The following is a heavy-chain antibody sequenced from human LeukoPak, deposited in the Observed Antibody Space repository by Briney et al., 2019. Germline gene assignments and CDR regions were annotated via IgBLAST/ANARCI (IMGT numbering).Heavy chain of an antibody. Sequence: GGSLRLSCAASGFTFDDYAMHWVRQAPGKGLEWVSGISWNSGSIGYADSVKGRFTISRDNAKNSLYLQMNSLRAEDMALYYCAKDRGYSGSSTGDLDYWGQGTLVTVSS. D-gene: IGHD5-12*01. J-gene: IGHJ4*02. CDR1: GFTFDDYA. V-gene: IGHV3-9*03. CDR3: AKDRGYSGSSTGDLDY. CDR2: ISWNSGSI.